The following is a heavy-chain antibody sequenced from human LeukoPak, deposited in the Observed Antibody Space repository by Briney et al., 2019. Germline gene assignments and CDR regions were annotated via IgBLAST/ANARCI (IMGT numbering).Heavy chain of an antibody. CDR1: GFTFSSYW. V-gene: IGHV3-7*03. CDR3: ARNNGMDV. CDR2: IKQDGSEK. Sequence: GGSLRLSCAASGFTFSSYWMSWVRQAPGKGLEWVANIKQDGSEKYYVDSVKGRFTISRDNSKNTLHLQLNSLRDEDTAMYYCARNNGMDVWGQGTTVIVSS. J-gene: IGHJ6*02.